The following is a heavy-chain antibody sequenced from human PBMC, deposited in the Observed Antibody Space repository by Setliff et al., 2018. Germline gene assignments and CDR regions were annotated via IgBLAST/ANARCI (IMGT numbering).Heavy chain of an antibody. CDR1: GYTFTEYI. J-gene: IGHJ4*02. Sequence: ASVKVSCKTSGYTFTEYIITWVRQAPGQGLEWMGWISAYTGNTNYAQKLQGRVSMTTDTSTSTAYMELRSLTSDDTAVYYCSRLVRYCTTTTCQRASGAEFWGQGTLVTVSS. CDR3: SRLVRYCTTTTCQRASGAEF. V-gene: IGHV1-18*04. CDR2: ISAYTGNT. D-gene: IGHD2-8*01.